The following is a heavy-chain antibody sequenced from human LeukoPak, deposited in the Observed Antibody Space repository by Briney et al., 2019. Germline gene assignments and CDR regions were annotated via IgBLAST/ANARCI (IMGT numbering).Heavy chain of an antibody. CDR2: VNHSGSA. J-gene: IGHJ4*02. Sequence: SETLSLTCAVYGGSFSGHYWSWIRQFTGKGLEWIGEVNHSGSANYNPSLKSRVTISADTSKNQFSLELSSVTAAGTAVYYCARLGPLRFLEWDGGYWGQGTLVTVSS. D-gene: IGHD3-3*01. CDR3: ARLGPLRFLEWDGGY. V-gene: IGHV4-34*01. CDR1: GGSFSGHY.